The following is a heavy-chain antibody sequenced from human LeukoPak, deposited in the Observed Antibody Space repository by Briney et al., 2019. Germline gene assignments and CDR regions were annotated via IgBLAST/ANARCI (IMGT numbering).Heavy chain of an antibody. CDR2: INHSGST. V-gene: IGHV4-34*01. J-gene: IGHJ4*02. D-gene: IGHD3-3*01. CDR1: GGSFSGYY. Sequence: SETLSLTCAVYGGSFSGYYWSWIRQPPGKGLEWIGEINHSGSTNYNPSLKSRVTISVDTSKNQFSLKLSSVTAADTAVYYCARGVTYYDFWSGYYGYFDYWGQGTLVTVSS. CDR3: ARGVTYYDFWSGYYGYFDY.